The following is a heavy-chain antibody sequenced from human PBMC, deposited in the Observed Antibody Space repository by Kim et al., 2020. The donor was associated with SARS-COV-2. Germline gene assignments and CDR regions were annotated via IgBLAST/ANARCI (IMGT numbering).Heavy chain of an antibody. D-gene: IGHD3-22*01. V-gene: IGHV3-64*04. J-gene: IGHJ6*02. CDR3: AREGGYYESSGYYWNGMDV. Sequence: GRFTITRDNSKNTLYLQMNSLRAEETAVYYCAREGGYYESSGYYWNGMDVWGQGTTVTVSS.